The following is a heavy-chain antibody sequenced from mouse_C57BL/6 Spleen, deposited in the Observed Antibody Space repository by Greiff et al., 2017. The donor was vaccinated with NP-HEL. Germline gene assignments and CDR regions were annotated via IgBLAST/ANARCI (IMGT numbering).Heavy chain of an antibody. CDR2: INPSTGGT. D-gene: IGHD1-1*01. CDR3: AKGVITTVVANYAMDY. J-gene: IGHJ4*01. Sequence: VQLQQSGPELVKPGASVKISCKASGYSFTGYYMHWVKQSSEKSLEWIGEINPSTGGTSYNQKFKGKATLTVDKSSSTAYMQLKSLTSEDSAVYYCAKGVITTVVANYAMDYWGQGTSVTVSS. V-gene: IGHV1-43*01. CDR1: GYSFTGYY.